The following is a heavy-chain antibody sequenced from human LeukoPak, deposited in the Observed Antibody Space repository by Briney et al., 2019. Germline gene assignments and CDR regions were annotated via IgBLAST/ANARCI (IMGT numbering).Heavy chain of an antibody. J-gene: IGHJ1*01. CDR3: ARGKPPCGGDCYPEYFQH. D-gene: IGHD2-21*02. V-gene: IGHV4-34*01. Sequence: PSETLSLTCAVYGGSFSGYYWSWIRQPPGKGLEWIGEINHSGSTNCNPSLKSRVTISVDTSKNQFSLKLSSVTAADTAVYYCARGKPPCGGDCYPEYFQHWGQGTLVTVSS. CDR1: GGSFSGYY. CDR2: INHSGST.